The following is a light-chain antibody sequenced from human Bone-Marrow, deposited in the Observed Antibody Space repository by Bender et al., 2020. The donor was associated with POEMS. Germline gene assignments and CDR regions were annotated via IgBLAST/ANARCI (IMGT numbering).Light chain of an antibody. J-gene: IGLJ1*01. V-gene: IGLV2-23*01. Sequence: SALAQPASVSGSPGQSITISCTGLSSDAGSDNLVSWFQHHPGKAPKLLIYEGSKRPSGIPDRFSGSKSGRSATLAISGLQAEDEADYYCFSYAGSYVFGTGTKVTVL. CDR2: EGS. CDR1: SSDAGSDNL. CDR3: FSYAGSYV.